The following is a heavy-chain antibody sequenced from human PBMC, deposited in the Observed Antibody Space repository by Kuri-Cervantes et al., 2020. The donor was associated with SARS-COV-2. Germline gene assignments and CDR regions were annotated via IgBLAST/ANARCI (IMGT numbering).Heavy chain of an antibody. CDR1: GGTFSSYA. D-gene: IGHD1-26*01. J-gene: IGHJ6*02. Sequence: SVKVSCKASGGTFSSYAISWVRQAPGQGLEWMGGIIPIFGTANYAQKFQGRVTITADKSTSTAYMELSSLRSEDTAVYYCAREGAGIVGATDGMDVWGQGTTVTVSS. CDR2: IIPIFGTA. CDR3: AREGAGIVGATDGMDV. V-gene: IGHV1-69*06.